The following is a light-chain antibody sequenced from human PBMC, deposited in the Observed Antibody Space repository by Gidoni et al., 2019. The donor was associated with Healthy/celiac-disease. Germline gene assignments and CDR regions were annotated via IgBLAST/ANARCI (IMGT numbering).Light chain of an antibody. CDR1: SSDVGGYND. J-gene: IGLJ1*01. Sequence: QSALTQPASVSGSPGQSLTISCTGTSSDVGGYNDVSWYQQHPGNAPKLMIYEVSNRPSGVSNRFSGSKSGNTASLTISGLQAEDEADYYCSSYTSSSTYVFGTGTKVTVL. CDR2: EVS. CDR3: SSYTSSSTYV. V-gene: IGLV2-14*01.